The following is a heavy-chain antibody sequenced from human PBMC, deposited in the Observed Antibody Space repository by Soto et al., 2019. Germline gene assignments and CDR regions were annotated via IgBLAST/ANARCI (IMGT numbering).Heavy chain of an antibody. J-gene: IGHJ6*02. CDR2: MNPNSGNT. Sequence: QVQLVQSGAEVKKPGASVKVSCKASGYTFTSYDINWVRQATGQGLEWMGWMNPNSGNTGYAQKFQGRVTMTRNTSISTAYMELSSLRSEDTAVYYCARAHRVPAANYYGMDVWGQGTTVTVSS. D-gene: IGHD2-2*01. CDR3: ARAHRVPAANYYGMDV. V-gene: IGHV1-8*01. CDR1: GYTFTSYD.